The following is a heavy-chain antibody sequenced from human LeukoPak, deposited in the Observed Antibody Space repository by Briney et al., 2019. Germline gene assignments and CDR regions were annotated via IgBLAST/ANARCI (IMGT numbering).Heavy chain of an antibody. J-gene: IGHJ4*02. CDR3: AKVSYCSGGSCYSGWAY. CDR1: GFTFRNYG. Sequence: GGSLRLSCAASGFTFRNYGMHWVRQAPGKGLQWVAFIRYDGSNNYYADSVKGRFTISRDNSKNTLYLQMNSLRAEDTAVYYCAKVSYCSGGSCYSGWAYWGQGTLVTVSS. V-gene: IGHV3-30*02. CDR2: IRYDGSNN. D-gene: IGHD2-15*01.